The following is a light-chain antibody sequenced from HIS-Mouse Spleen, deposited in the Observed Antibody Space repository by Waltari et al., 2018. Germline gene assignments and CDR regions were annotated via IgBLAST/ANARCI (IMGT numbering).Light chain of an antibody. J-gene: IGKJ5*01. Sequence: DIVMTQSPLSLPVTPGEPASISCRSSQSLLHSNGYNYLDWYLQKPGQSPQLLIYLGSNRASGVPDRFRGSGSGTDFTLKISRVEAEDVGVYYCMQGTHWPITFGQGTRLEIK. CDR2: LGS. V-gene: IGKV2-28*01. CDR1: QSLLHSNGYNY. CDR3: MQGTHWPIT.